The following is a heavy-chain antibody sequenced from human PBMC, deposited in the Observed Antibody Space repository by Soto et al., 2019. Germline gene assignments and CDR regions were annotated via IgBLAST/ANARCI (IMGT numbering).Heavy chain of an antibody. CDR3: ARSSMTTVTYDAFDI. CDR2: ISAYNGNT. J-gene: IGHJ3*02. Sequence: GAAVKVSCKASGDTFTSYGISWVRQAPGQGLEWMGWISAYNGNTNYAQKLQGRVTMTTDTSTSTAYMELRSLRSDDTAVYYCARSSMTTVTYDAFDIWGQGTMVTVSS. D-gene: IGHD4-17*01. V-gene: IGHV1-18*01. CDR1: GDTFTSYG.